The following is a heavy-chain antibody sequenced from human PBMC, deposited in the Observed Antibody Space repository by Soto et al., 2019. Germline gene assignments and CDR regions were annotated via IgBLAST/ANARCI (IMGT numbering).Heavy chain of an antibody. CDR2: LDPSGSYT. CDR3: ARLPQPDFWSGYYWVRRDYYYYGMDV. D-gene: IGHD3-3*01. Sequence: GESLKISSQGYGYGFSSYWIRWVLQMPGRRVAGKRRLDPSGSYTNYSPSFQGHVTISADMSFITAYLQWSSLKASDTAMYYCARLPQPDFWSGYYWVRRDYYYYGMDVWGQGTTVTV. V-gene: IGHV5-10-1*01. J-gene: IGHJ6*02. CDR1: GYGFSSYW.